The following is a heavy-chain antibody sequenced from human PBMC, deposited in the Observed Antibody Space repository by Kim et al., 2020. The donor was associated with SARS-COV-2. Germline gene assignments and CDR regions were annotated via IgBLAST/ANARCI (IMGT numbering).Heavy chain of an antibody. D-gene: IGHD2-2*01. Sequence: SETLSLTCTVSGGSISSGGYYWSWIRQHPGKGLEWIGYIYYSGSTYYNPSLKSRVTISVDTSKNQFSLKLSSVTAADTAVYYCARYSVPAPMPVRNDAFDIWGQGTMVTVSS. CDR1: GGSISSGGYY. J-gene: IGHJ3*02. CDR2: IYYSGST. V-gene: IGHV4-31*03. CDR3: ARYSVPAPMPVRNDAFDI.